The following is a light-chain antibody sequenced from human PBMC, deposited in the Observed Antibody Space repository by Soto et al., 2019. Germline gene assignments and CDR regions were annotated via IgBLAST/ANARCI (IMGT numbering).Light chain of an antibody. V-gene: IGKV3-15*01. CDR3: QQFYDLPIT. CDR2: GAS. Sequence: TQSEVPLSVYPAEGATLSCRASQGIGINLAWYQQKPGQAPRVVVFGASTRATGIPARFSGSGSGTEFTLTISGLQSDESGTYYCQQFYDLPITFGQGTRLEI. CDR1: QGIGIN. J-gene: IGKJ5*01.